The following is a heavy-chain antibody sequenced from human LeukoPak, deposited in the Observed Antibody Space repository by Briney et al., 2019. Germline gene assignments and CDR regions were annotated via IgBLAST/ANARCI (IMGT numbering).Heavy chain of an antibody. D-gene: IGHD3-22*01. CDR1: GFTSSSQW. Sequence: PGGSLRLSCAASGFTSSSQWMHWVRQAPGKGLVWVSRINSDGSSTSYADSVKGRFTISRDNAKNTLYLQMNSLRVEDTAVYYCASLYYYGSRGWGQGTLVTVSS. V-gene: IGHV3-74*01. CDR3: ASLYYYGSRG. CDR2: INSDGSST. J-gene: IGHJ4*02.